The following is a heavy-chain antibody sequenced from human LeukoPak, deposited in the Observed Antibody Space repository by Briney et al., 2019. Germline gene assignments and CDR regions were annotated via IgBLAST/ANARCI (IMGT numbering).Heavy chain of an antibody. J-gene: IGHJ4*02. D-gene: IGHD6-13*01. CDR2: IIPIIGTA. V-gene: IGHV1-69*13. Sequence: SVKVSCKASGGTFSSYAISWVRQAPGQGLEWMGGIIPIIGTANYAQKFQGRVTITADESTSTAYMKLSSLRAEDTAVYYCARSIAAAGTDDYWGQGALVTVSS. CDR1: GGTFSSYA. CDR3: ARSIAAAGTDDY.